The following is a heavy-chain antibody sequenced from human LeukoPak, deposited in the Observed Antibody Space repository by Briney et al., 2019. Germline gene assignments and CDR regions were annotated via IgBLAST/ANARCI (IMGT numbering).Heavy chain of an antibody. V-gene: IGHV3-7*01. CDR1: GFTFSSYA. J-gene: IGHJ4*02. CDR2: IKQDGSEK. D-gene: IGHD3-3*01. CDR3: ARDFWSGPIPTGYFDY. Sequence: PGGSLRLSCAASGFTFSSYAMSWVRQAPGKGLEWVANIKQDGSEKYYVDSVKGRFTISRDNAKNSLYLQMNSLRAEDTAVYYCARDFWSGPIPTGYFDYWGQGTLVTVSS.